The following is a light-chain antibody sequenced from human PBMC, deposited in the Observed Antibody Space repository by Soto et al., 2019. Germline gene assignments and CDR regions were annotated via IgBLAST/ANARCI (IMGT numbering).Light chain of an antibody. CDR2: GAS. Sequence: EIVLTQSPATLSLSPGERATLSCRASQSVSSYLAWYQQKPGQAPRLLIYGASSRATGIPDRFSGSGSGTDFTLTISRLEPEDFALYYCQQYGGSLTFGGGTKVEIK. V-gene: IGKV3-20*01. CDR1: QSVSSY. J-gene: IGKJ4*01. CDR3: QQYGGSLT.